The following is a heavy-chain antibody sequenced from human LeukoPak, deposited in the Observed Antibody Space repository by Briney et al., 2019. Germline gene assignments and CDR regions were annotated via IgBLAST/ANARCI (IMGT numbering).Heavy chain of an antibody. CDR2: IYHSGST. CDR1: GYSISSGYY. CDR3: ARIRLGATEAFDY. V-gene: IGHV4-38-2*02. Sequence: SETLSLTCTVSGYSISSGYYWGWIRQPPGKGLEWIGSIYHSGSTYYNPSLKSRVTISVDTSKNQFSLKLSSVTAADTAVYYCARIRLGATEAFDYWGQGTLVTVSS. D-gene: IGHD1-26*01. J-gene: IGHJ4*02.